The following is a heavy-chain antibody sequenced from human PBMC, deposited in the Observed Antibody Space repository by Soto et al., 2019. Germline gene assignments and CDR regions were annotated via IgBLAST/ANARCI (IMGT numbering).Heavy chain of an antibody. V-gene: IGHV1-8*01. CDR2: MNPNSGNT. D-gene: IGHD3-10*01. CDR3: ARGNVAMVRGTNYYYYYYMDG. J-gene: IGHJ6*03. Sequence: ASVKVSCKASGYTFTSYDINGVRKATGQGLEWMGWMNPNSGNTGYAQKFQGRVTMTRNTSISTAYMELSSLRSEDTAVYYCARGNVAMVRGTNYYYYYYMDGWGKGTTVTVSS. CDR1: GYTFTSYD.